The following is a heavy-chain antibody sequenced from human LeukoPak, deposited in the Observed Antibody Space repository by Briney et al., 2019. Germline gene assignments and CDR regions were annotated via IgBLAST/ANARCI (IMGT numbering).Heavy chain of an antibody. V-gene: IGHV4-59*01. Sequence: SETLSLTCTVSGSSINVYYWSWIRRSPGKGLEWIAYISYSGSTNYNPSLKSRVTMSVDTSKNQFSLKLTSVTAADSAVYYCARNFCTGGSCYINDDWGQGTLVTVSS. CDR3: ARNFCTGGSCYINDD. D-gene: IGHD2-15*01. CDR2: ISYSGST. CDR1: GSSINVYY. J-gene: IGHJ4*02.